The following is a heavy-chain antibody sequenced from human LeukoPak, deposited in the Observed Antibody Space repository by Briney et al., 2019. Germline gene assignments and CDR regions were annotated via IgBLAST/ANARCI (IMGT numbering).Heavy chain of an antibody. J-gene: IGHJ6*02. CDR3: ARDPTAGQYYYYGMDV. CDR2: IYYSGST. Sequence: SETLSLTCTVSGGSISSGGYYWSWIRQHPGKGLEWIGYIYYSGSTYYDPSLKSRVTIPVDTSKNQFSLKLSSVTAADTAVYYCARDPTAGQYYYYGMDVWGQGTTVTVSS. V-gene: IGHV4-31*03. CDR1: GGSISSGGYY.